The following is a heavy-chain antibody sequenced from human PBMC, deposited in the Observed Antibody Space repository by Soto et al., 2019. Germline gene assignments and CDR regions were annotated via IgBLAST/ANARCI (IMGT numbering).Heavy chain of an antibody. CDR1: GGTFSSYT. V-gene: IGHV1-69*02. D-gene: IGHD1-1*01. J-gene: IGHJ6*03. Sequence: SVKVSCKASGGTFSSYTISWVRQAPGQGLEWMGRIIPILGIANYAQKFQGRVTITADKSTSTAYMELSSLRSEDTAVYYCARAKNDYYYYYYMDVWGKGTTVTVSS. CDR3: ARAKNDYYYYYYMDV. CDR2: IIPILGIA.